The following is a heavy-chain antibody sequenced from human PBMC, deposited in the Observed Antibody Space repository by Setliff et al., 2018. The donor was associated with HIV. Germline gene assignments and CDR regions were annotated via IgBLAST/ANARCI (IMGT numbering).Heavy chain of an antibody. D-gene: IGHD5-18*01. CDR1: GGTFSSYA. Sequence: ASVKVSCKASGGTFSSYAISWVRQAPGQGLEWMGGIIPIFGTANYAQKFQGRVTITTDESTSTAYMELSSLRSEDTAVYYCATRGYSYGYFDYWGQGTLVTVSS. CDR3: ATRGYSYGYFDY. CDR2: IIPIFGTA. J-gene: IGHJ4*02. V-gene: IGHV1-69*05.